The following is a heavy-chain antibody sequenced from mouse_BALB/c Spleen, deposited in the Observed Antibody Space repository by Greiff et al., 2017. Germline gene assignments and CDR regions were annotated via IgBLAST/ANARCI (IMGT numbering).Heavy chain of an antibody. CDR2: IWAGGST. Sequence: QVQLKQSGPGLVAPSQSLSITCTVSGFSLTSYGVHWVRQPPGKGLEWLGVIWAGGSTNYNSALMSRLSISKDNSKSQVFLKMNSLQTDDTAMYYCARGGGYDGLFFDYWGQGTTLTVSS. D-gene: IGHD2-14*01. V-gene: IGHV2-9*02. CDR1: GFSLTSYG. J-gene: IGHJ2*01. CDR3: ARGGGYDGLFFDY.